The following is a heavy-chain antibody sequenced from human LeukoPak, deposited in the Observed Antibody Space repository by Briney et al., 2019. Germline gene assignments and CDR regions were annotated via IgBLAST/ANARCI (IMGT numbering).Heavy chain of an antibody. CDR1: GFTFSSYA. D-gene: IGHD3-3*01. Sequence: TGGSLRLSCAASGFTFSSYAMHWVRQAPGKGLEWVAVISYDGSNKYYADSVKGRFTISRDNSKNTLYLQMNSLRAEDTAVYYCARDPVLRSNYYYMDVWGKGTKVTVSS. V-gene: IGHV3-30*04. CDR2: ISYDGSNK. CDR3: ARDPVLRSNYYYMDV. J-gene: IGHJ6*03.